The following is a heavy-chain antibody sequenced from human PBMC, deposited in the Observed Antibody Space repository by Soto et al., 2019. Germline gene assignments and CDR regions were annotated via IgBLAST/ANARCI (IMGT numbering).Heavy chain of an antibody. Sequence: VQLVESGGGLVQPGGSLRLSCAASGFTFSSYWMHWVRQAPGKGLVWVSRINSDGSSTSYADSVKGRFTIARDNAKNTLYLQMNSLRAEDTAVYYCASARSMVRGVIGGNYYYYGMDVWGQGTTVTVSS. J-gene: IGHJ6*02. D-gene: IGHD3-10*01. CDR3: ASARSMVRGVIGGNYYYYGMDV. V-gene: IGHV3-74*01. CDR1: GFTFSSYW. CDR2: INSDGSST.